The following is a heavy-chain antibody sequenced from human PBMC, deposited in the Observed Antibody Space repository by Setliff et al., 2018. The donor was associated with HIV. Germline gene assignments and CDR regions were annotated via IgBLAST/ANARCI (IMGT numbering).Heavy chain of an antibody. CDR2: IHHSGNT. CDR3: ARGSSCSCSSSYHVYYYYYGMDV. Sequence: SETLSLTCPVSGYSISSGYYCGWIRQPPGRGLEWIGAIHHSGNTYYNPSLKSRVTISVDTSKNQFSLRLSSVTAADTAVYYCARGSSCSCSSSYHVYYYYYGMDVWGHGSTVTVSS. D-gene: IGHD2-2*01. J-gene: IGHJ6*02. V-gene: IGHV4-38-2*02. CDR1: GYSISSGYY.